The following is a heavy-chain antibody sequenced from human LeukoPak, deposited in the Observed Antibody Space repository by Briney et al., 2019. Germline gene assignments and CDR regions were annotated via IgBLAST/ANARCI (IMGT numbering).Heavy chain of an antibody. CDR3: ARGLRITMVRGVFDAFDI. CDR1: GFTFSSYW. Sequence: GGSLRLSCAASGFTFSSYWMSWVRQAPGKGLEWVANIKQDGSEKYYVDSVKGRFTISRDNAKNSLYLQMNSLRAEDTAVYYCARGLRITMVRGVFDAFDIWGQGTLVTVSS. J-gene: IGHJ3*02. CDR2: IKQDGSEK. D-gene: IGHD3-10*01. V-gene: IGHV3-7*04.